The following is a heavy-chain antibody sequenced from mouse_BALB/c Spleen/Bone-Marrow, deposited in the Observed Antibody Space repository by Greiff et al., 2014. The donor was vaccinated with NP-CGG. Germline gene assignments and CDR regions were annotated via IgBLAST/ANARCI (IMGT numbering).Heavy chain of an antibody. CDR1: GFTFNTYA. CDR2: IRSKSNNYAT. V-gene: IGHV10-1*02. CDR3: ARWGDYEPWFAY. D-gene: IGHD2-4*01. Sequence: EVQGVESGGGLVQPKGSLKLSCAASGFTFNTYAMNWVRQAPGKGLEWVARIRSKSNNYATYYADSVKDRFTISRDDSQSMLYLQMNNLKTEDTAMYYCARWGDYEPWFAYWGQGTLVTVSA. J-gene: IGHJ3*01.